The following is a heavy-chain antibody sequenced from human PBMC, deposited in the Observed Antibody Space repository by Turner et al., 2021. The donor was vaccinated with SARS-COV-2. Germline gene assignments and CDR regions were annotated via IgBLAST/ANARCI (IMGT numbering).Heavy chain of an antibody. CDR2: SYSGGST. CDR1: GITVSINY. J-gene: IGHJ6*02. V-gene: IGHV3-53*04. D-gene: IGHD3-9*01. CDR3: ARDLNYYGMDV. Sequence: EVQLLESGGGVVQLGASLRLSCAGSGITVSINYMSRVRQAPGKGLEWDSVSYSGGSTYYADTVKGRFTISRHNSKNTLYLQMNSLRAEDTAVYYCARDLNYYGMDVWGQGTTVTVSS.